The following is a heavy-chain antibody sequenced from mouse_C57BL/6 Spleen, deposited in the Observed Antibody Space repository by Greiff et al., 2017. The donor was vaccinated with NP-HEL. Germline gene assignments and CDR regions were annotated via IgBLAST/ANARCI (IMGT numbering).Heavy chain of an antibody. J-gene: IGHJ3*01. Sequence: QVTLKVSGPGILQTSQTLSLTCSFSGFSLSTSGMGVSWIRQPSGKGLEWLAHIYWDDDKRYNPSLKSRLTISKDTSRNQVFLKITSVDTADTATYYGPRSVTGTSFFFAYWGQGTLVTVSA. CDR3: PRSVTGTSFFFAY. CDR1: GFSLSTSGMG. V-gene: IGHV8-12*01. D-gene: IGHD4-1*01. CDR2: IYWDDDK.